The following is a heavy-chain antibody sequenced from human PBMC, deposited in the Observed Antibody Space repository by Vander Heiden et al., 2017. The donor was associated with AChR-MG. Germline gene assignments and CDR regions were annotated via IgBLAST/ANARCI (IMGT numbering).Heavy chain of an antibody. J-gene: IGHJ4*02. CDR2: INHSGST. CDR1: GGSFSGYY. CDR3: ARAVSRGVIINYFDY. D-gene: IGHD3-10*01. Sequence: QVQLQQWGAGLLKPSETLSLTCAVYGGSFSGYYWSWIRQPPGKGLEWIGEINHSGSTNYNPSLKSRVTISVDTSKNQFSLKLSSVTAADTAVYYCARAVSRGVIINYFDYWGQGTLVTVSS. V-gene: IGHV4-34*01.